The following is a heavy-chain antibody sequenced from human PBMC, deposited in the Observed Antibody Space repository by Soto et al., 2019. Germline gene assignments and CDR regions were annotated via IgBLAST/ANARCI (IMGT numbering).Heavy chain of an antibody. Sequence: ASVKVSCKASGYTFDGYYIHWVRQAPGQGLEWMGWINPNGGGTNYAQKFQGWVTLTRDTSTSTAYMELSRLTSEDTAVYYCARAARPGGYYYYYGMDVWGQGTTVTVSS. V-gene: IGHV1-2*04. CDR1: GYTFDGYY. CDR2: INPNGGGT. J-gene: IGHJ6*02. D-gene: IGHD6-6*01. CDR3: ARAARPGGYYYYYGMDV.